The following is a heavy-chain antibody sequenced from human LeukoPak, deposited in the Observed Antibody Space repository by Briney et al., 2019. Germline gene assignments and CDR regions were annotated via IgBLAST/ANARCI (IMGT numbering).Heavy chain of an antibody. V-gene: IGHV3-48*02. CDR2: ISRSSSTI. J-gene: IGHJ3*02. CDR1: VFTFSSYY. Sequence: PGGSLRLSCAGSVFTFSSYYMIGVRQAPGKGLEWVSYISRSSSTIYYADSVKGRFTISRDNAKNSLYLQMNSLRDEDTAVYYCARDQFYAFDIWGQGTMVTVSS. CDR3: ARDQFYAFDI.